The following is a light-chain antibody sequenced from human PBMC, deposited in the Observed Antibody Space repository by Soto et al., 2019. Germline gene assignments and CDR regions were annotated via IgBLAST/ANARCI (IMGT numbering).Light chain of an antibody. Sequence: QSVLTQPPSASATPGQRVTISCSGSSSNIGSRTVNWYQQLPGSAPKLLVYNDNQRPSGVPDRFSGSKSGTSASLAISGRQSEDEADYYCAAWDDSLQVIFGGGTKLTVL. CDR3: AAWDDSLQVI. CDR1: SSNIGSRT. V-gene: IGLV1-44*01. CDR2: NDN. J-gene: IGLJ2*01.